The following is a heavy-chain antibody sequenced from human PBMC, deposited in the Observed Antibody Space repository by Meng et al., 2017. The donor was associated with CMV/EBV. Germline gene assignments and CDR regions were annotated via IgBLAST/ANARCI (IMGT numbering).Heavy chain of an antibody. CDR2: ISSSSSSYI. J-gene: IGHJ4*02. Sequence: GGSLRLSCAASGFTSSSYSMNWVRQAPGKGLEWLSYISSSSSSYIYYADSVKGRFTISRDNAKNSLYLQMNSLRAEDTAVYYCARDLAQDIVATLEGYWGQGTLVTVSS. CDR1: GFTSSSYS. CDR3: ARDLAQDIVATLEGY. D-gene: IGHD5-12*01. V-gene: IGHV3-21*05.